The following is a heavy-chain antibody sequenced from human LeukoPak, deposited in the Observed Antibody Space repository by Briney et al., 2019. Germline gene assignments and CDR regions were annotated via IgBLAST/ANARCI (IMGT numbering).Heavy chain of an antibody. D-gene: IGHD5-18*01. CDR3: ARGSEWGPNSYGYY. V-gene: IGHV1-3*01. J-gene: IGHJ4*02. CDR1: GYTFTTYA. CDR2: ISAGNGNP. Sequence: ASVKVSCKASGYTFTTYAMHWVRQAPGQRLEWMGWISAGNGNPKYSQKFQGRVTMTRDMSTSTVYMELSSLRSEDTAVYYCARGSEWGPNSYGYYWGQGTLVTVSS.